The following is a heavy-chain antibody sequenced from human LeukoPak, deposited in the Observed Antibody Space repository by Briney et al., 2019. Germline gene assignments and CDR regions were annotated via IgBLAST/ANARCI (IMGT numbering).Heavy chain of an antibody. CDR2: IYYSGST. CDR1: GGSFSSYY. J-gene: IGHJ4*02. D-gene: IGHD3-22*01. Sequence: SETLSLTCTLSGGSFSSYYWSWIRQPPGKGLEWIGYIYYSGSTNYNPSLKSRVTISVDTSKNQFSLKLSSVTAADTAVYYCARRYYYDSSGYYHPYYFDYWGQGTLVTVSS. CDR3: ARRYYYDSSGYYHPYYFDY. V-gene: IGHV4-59*12.